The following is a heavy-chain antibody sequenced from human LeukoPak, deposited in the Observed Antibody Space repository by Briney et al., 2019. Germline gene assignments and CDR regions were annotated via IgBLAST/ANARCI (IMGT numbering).Heavy chain of an antibody. CDR2: IIPIFGTA. Sequence: SVKVSCKASGGTFSSYAISWVRQAPGQGLEWMGGIIPIFGTANYAQKFQGRVTITADEPTSTAYMELSSLRSEDTAVYYCARDPRTMVRGVPAALRYWGQGTLVTVSS. J-gene: IGHJ4*02. D-gene: IGHD3-10*01. CDR1: GGTFSSYA. V-gene: IGHV1-69*13. CDR3: ARDPRTMVRGVPAALRY.